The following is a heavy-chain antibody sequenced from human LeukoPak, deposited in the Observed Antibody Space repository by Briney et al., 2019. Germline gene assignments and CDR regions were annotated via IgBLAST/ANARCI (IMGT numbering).Heavy chain of an antibody. CDR1: GGSISSSSYY. D-gene: IGHD6-19*01. V-gene: IGHV4-39*02. CDR3: ARELAVGGTWFDP. CDR2: IYYSGST. Sequence: SETLSLTCTVSGGSISSSSYYWGWIRQPPGKGLEWIGSIYYSGSTYYNPSLKSRVTISVDTSKNQFSLKLSSVTAADTAVYYCARELAVGGTWFDPWGQGTLVTVSS. J-gene: IGHJ5*02.